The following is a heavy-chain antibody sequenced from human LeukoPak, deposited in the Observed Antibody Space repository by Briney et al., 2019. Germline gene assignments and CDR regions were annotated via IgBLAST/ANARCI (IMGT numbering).Heavy chain of an antibody. J-gene: IGHJ4*02. CDR3: ARDYKYAFDN. Sequence: HPGGSLRLSCAASGFTFSAYSMNWVRQAPGKGLEWISNIGISSGNTKYADSVKGRFTISGDKAKNSLYLQMNSLRVEDTAVYYCARDYKYAFDNWGQGTLVTVSS. V-gene: IGHV3-48*01. CDR2: IGISSGNT. D-gene: IGHD5-24*01. CDR1: GFTFSAYS.